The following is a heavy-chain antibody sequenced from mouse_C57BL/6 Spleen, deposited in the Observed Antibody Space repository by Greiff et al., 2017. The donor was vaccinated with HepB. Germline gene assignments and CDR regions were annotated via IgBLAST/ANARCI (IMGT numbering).Heavy chain of an antibody. CDR2: INYDGSST. CDR1: GFTFSDYY. CDR3: ARVPYAMDY. Sequence: EVKLVESEGGLVQPGRSMKLSCTASGFTFSDYYMAWVRQVPEKGLEWVANINYDGSSTYYLDSLKSRFIISRDNAKNILYLQMSSLKSEDTATYYCARVPYAMDYWGQGTSVTVSS. J-gene: IGHJ4*01. V-gene: IGHV5-16*01.